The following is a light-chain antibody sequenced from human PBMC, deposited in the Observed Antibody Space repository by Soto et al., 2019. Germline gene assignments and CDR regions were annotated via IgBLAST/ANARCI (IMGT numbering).Light chain of an antibody. V-gene: IGKV1-5*01. CDR3: QQDNTYPWT. Sequence: DIQMTQSPATLSASVGDRVTITCRAIQSISSWLAWYQQKPGKVPKLLIDDASSLESGVPSRFSGSGSGTEFTLTISSLPPDDCATYYCQQDNTYPWTFGQGTKVESK. CDR1: QSISSW. J-gene: IGKJ1*01. CDR2: DAS.